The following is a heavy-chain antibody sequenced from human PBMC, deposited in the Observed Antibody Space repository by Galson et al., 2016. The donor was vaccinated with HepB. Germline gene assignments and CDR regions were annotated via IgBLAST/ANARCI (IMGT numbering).Heavy chain of an antibody. CDR1: GFTFSSYS. CDR3: ASSPAYFWSGSYFSKYYYYGMDV. CDR2: ISSSSSTI. D-gene: IGHD3-3*01. V-gene: IGHV3-48*02. J-gene: IGHJ6*02. Sequence: SLRLSCAASGFTFSSYSMNWVRQAPGKGLEWVSYISSSSSTIYYADSVKGRSTISRDNAKNSLYLQMNSLRDEDTAVYYCASSPAYFWSGSYFSKYYYYGMDVWGQGTTVTVSS.